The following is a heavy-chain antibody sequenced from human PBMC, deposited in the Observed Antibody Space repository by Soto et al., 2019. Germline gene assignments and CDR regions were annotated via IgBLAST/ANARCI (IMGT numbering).Heavy chain of an antibody. V-gene: IGHV3-33*01. CDR1: GFTLSSSG. CDR3: AIDYYDSSGYDYDAFDI. Sequence: PGGSMRLSCAASGFTLSSSGMLWVRQAPGQGLGWEAVLWYDGSNKYYADSVKGRFTISRDNSKNTLYLQMNSLSAEDTAVYFCAIDYYDSSGYDYDAFDIWRQGTMVTVSS. CDR2: LWYDGSNK. J-gene: IGHJ3*02. D-gene: IGHD3-22*01.